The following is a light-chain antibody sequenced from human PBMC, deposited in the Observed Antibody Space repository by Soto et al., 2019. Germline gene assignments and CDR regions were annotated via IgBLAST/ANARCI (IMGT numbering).Light chain of an antibody. J-gene: IGKJ3*01. Sequence: EIVLTQSPATLSLSPGERATLSCRASQSVSSYLAWYQQKPGQAPRLLIYDASNRATGIPARFSGSGSGTDFTLTISSLEPEDFAVYYCQQRCNWQGFTFGPGTKVDIK. CDR3: QQRCNWQGFT. CDR2: DAS. V-gene: IGKV3-11*01. CDR1: QSVSSY.